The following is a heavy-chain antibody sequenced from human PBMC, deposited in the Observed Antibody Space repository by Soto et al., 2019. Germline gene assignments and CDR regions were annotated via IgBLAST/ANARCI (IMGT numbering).Heavy chain of an antibody. CDR3: ARGRTVRDHDDFDL. V-gene: IGHV3-30-3*01. D-gene: IGHD2-21*01. Sequence: QVQLVESGGGVVQPGRSLRLSCAASGFTFSSYSMHWVRQAPGKGLEWVAAMSYDGNSKYFADSVKGRFTISRDNSKNTLALQMNSLGAEDSAVYYCARGRTVRDHDDFDLWGQGTLVTGSS. J-gene: IGHJ4*02. CDR2: MSYDGNSK. CDR1: GFTFSSYS.